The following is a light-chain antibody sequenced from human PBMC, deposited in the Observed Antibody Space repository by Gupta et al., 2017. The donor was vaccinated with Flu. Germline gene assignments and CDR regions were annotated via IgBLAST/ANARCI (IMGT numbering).Light chain of an antibody. CDR1: QSVNSVY. Sequence: ERATRLCRASQSVNSVYVAWYQQKPGQAPRLRIHAVSRRATGIPDRFSGSGSGTDFTLTISRLEPEDFAVYFCQRYDASRGTFGQGTKVELK. CDR2: AVS. J-gene: IGKJ1*01. V-gene: IGKV3-20*01. CDR3: QRYDASRGT.